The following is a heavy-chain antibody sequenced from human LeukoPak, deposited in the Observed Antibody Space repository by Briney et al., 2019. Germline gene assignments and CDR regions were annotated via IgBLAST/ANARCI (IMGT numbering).Heavy chain of an antibody. J-gene: IGHJ4*02. D-gene: IGHD3-10*01. V-gene: IGHV3-53*01. CDR3: AREVPGEAFDY. Sequence: HPGGSLRLSCAASGFTVSSNYMSWVRQAPGKGLEWVSVIYSGGSTYYADSVKGRFTISRDNSKNTLYLQMNSPRAEDTAVYYCAREVPGEAFDYWGQGTLVTVSS. CDR1: GFTVSSNY. CDR2: IYSGGST.